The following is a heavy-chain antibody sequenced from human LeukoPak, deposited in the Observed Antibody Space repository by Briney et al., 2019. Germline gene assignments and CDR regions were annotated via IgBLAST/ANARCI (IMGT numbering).Heavy chain of an antibody. CDR2: ISDSRSTI. J-gene: IGHJ4*02. D-gene: IGHD3-3*01. CDR1: GFTFSTYS. CDR3: ARARLGGDY. V-gene: IGHV3-48*01. Sequence: GGSLRLSCAASGFTFSTYSMNWVRQAPGKGLEWISYISDSRSTIYYADSVKGRFAISGDNVRNSLYLQMNSLRVEDTAVYYCARARLGGDYWGQGTLVTVSS.